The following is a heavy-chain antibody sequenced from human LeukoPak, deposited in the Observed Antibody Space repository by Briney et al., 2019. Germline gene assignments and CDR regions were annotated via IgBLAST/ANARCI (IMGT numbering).Heavy chain of an antibody. Sequence: SETLSLTCAVYGGSFSGYYWSWIRQPPGKGLEWIGEINHSGSTNYNPSLKSRVTISVDTSKNQFSLKLSSVIAADTAVYYCARGYSSSWYDSFDYWGQGTLVTVSS. CDR2: INHSGST. J-gene: IGHJ4*02. CDR1: GGSFSGYY. V-gene: IGHV4-34*01. D-gene: IGHD6-13*01. CDR3: ARGYSSSWYDSFDY.